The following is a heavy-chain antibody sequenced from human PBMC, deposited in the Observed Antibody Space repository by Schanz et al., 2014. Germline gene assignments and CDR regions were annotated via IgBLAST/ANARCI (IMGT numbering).Heavy chain of an antibody. Sequence: DVQLLESGGGLVQPGESLRLSCAASGFTFSNHALSWVRQAPGKGLEWVGFIRSKDYGGTTEYAASVKGRFTISRDDSKNTLFLQMNSLKTEDTAVYYCTTYCDGGCAIDNWGQGALVTVSS. CDR2: IRSKDYGGTT. CDR1: GFTFSNHA. CDR3: TTYCDGGCAIDN. V-gene: IGHV3-49*04. D-gene: IGHD6-19*01. J-gene: IGHJ4*02.